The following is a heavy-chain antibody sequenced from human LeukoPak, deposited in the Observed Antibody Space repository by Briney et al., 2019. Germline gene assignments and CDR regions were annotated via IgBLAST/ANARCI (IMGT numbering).Heavy chain of an antibody. CDR3: ARDAEEVIYNWLDP. CDR2: IYTSGST. D-gene: IGHD3-16*02. J-gene: IGHJ5*02. V-gene: IGHV4-61*02. Sequence: SETLSLTCTVSGGSISSGSYYWSWIRQPAGKGLEWIGRIYTSGSTNYNPSLKSRVTMSVDTSKNQFSLKLSSVTAADTAVYYCARDAEEVIYNWLDPWGQGTLVTVSS. CDR1: GGSISSGSYY.